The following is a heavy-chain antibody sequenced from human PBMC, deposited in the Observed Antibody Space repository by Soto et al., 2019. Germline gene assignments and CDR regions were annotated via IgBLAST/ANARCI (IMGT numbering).Heavy chain of an antibody. Sequence: HPGGSLRLSCAASGFTFSSYAMSWVRQAPGKGLEWVSGISGSGVSTHYADSVKGRFTISRDNSKNTLYLQMNSLRAEDTAVYYCAKEVGYSSGHDYFAYWGQGTLVTVSS. V-gene: IGHV3-23*01. CDR1: GFTFSSYA. D-gene: IGHD6-19*01. CDR2: ISGSGVST. CDR3: AKEVGYSSGHDYFAY. J-gene: IGHJ4*02.